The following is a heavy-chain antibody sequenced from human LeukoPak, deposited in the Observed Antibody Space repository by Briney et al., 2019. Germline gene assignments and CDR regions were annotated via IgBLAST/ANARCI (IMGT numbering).Heavy chain of an antibody. D-gene: IGHD4-17*01. V-gene: IGHV5-51*01. Sequence: GESLKISCKGSGYIFTSYWIGWVRQMPGKGLGWMGIIYPGDSDTRYSPSFEGQVTISADKSISTAYLQWSSLKASDTAMYYCARHNYGDYRAAQYVDCWGQGTLVTVSS. J-gene: IGHJ4*02. CDR1: GYIFTSYW. CDR2: IYPGDSDT. CDR3: ARHNYGDYRAAQYVDC.